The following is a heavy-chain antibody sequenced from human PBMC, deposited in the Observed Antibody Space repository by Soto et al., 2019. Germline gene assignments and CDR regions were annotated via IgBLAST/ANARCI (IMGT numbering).Heavy chain of an antibody. CDR2: IYPGDSDT. J-gene: IGHJ6*02. CDR3: ARISVDYYYYYGMDV. Sequence: ESLKISCNGSGYSFTSYWIGWVRQMPGKGLEWMGIIYPGDSDTRYSPSFQGQVTISADKSISTAYLQWSSLKASDTAMYYCARISVDYYYYYGMDVWGQGTTVTVSS. CDR1: GYSFTSYW. V-gene: IGHV5-51*01.